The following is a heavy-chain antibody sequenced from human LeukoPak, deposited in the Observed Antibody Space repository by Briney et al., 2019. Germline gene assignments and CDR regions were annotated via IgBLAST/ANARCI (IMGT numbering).Heavy chain of an antibody. V-gene: IGHV4-59*01. Sequence: SETPSLTCTVSGGSISSYYWSWIRQPPGKGLEWIGYIYYSGSTNYNPSLKSRVTISVDTSKNQFSLKLSSVTAADTAVYYCARAGIAAADWFDPWGQGTLVTVSS. J-gene: IGHJ5*02. CDR2: IYYSGST. CDR1: GGSISSYY. D-gene: IGHD6-13*01. CDR3: ARAGIAAADWFDP.